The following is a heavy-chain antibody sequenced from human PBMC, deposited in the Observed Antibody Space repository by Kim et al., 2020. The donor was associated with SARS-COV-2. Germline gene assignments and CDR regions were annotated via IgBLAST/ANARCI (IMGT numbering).Heavy chain of an antibody. CDR1: GFTFSSYE. CDR3: ARPPYGSGSYYTDY. V-gene: IGHV3-48*03. CDR2: ISSSGSTI. J-gene: IGHJ4*02. D-gene: IGHD3-10*01. Sequence: GGSLTLSCAASGFTFSSYEMNWVRHAPGKGLEWVSYISSSGSTIYYADSVKGRFTISRDNGKNSLYLQMNSLRAEDTAVYYCARPPYGSGSYYTDYWGQGTLVTVSS.